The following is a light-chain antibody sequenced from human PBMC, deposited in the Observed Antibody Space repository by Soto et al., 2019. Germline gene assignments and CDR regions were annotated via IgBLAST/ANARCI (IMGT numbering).Light chain of an antibody. V-gene: IGLV1-44*01. CDR1: SSNIGSNT. J-gene: IGLJ2*01. CDR2: SNN. CDR3: VAWDDSLNGYVV. Sequence: QSVLTQPPSASGTPGQRVTISCSGSSSNIGSNTVNWYQQLPGTAPKLVIYSNNQRPSGVPDRFSGSKSVTSASLAISGLQSEDEADYYCVAWDDSLNGYVVFGGGTKLTVL.